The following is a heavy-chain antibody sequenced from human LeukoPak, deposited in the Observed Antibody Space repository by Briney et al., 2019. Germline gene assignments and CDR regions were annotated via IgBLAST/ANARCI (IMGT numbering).Heavy chain of an antibody. Sequence: WETLSLTCSVSGASITSYYWPWIRQFPGKGLEWIGYVYHTGSTNYNPSLRSRVTISIDTSKSQFSLNLNSVAAADTAIYYCTRLPPFTAFFDFWGPGILVSVSS. CDR3: TRLPPFTAFFDF. J-gene: IGHJ4*02. V-gene: IGHV4-59*13. D-gene: IGHD5-18*01. CDR2: VYHTGST. CDR1: GASITSYY.